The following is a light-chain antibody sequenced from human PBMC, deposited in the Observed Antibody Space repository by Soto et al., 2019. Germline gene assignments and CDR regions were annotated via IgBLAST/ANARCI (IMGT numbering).Light chain of an antibody. CDR1: QSVRNH. J-gene: IGKJ4*01. CDR2: DAS. V-gene: IGKV3-11*01. Sequence: EIVLTQSPATLSLSPGERATLSCRTSQSVRNHLVWYQQKPGQAPRLLIYDASIRAAGITARFRGSGSGTDFALTISSLEPEDFAVYECQLRAILPITFGGGTKVEFK. CDR3: QLRAILPIT.